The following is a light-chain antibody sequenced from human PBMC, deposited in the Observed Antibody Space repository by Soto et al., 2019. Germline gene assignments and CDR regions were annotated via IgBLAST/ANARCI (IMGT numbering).Light chain of an antibody. CDR3: HQYNNWPRT. CDR2: GAS. V-gene: IGKV3-15*01. CDR1: QSVRNN. J-gene: IGKJ5*01. Sequence: EIVMTQSPATLSVSPGERATLSCRASQSVRNNLAWYQQKPGQAPSLLIYGASTRATGIPARFSGSGSGTEFTFTISSLQSEDFAVYFCHQYNNWPRTFGQGTRLEI.